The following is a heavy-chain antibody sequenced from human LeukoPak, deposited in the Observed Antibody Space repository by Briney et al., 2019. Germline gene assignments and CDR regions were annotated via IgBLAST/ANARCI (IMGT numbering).Heavy chain of an antibody. D-gene: IGHD6-13*01. Sequence: GASVKVSCKASGYTFTSYYMHWVRQAPGQGLEWMGMINPSSGNARYAQKFQGRVTMARDTSTSTMYMELSSLRSEDTAVYYCASQYIDGSSWYLSRRFDPWGQGTLVTVSS. J-gene: IGHJ5*02. CDR1: GYTFTSYY. V-gene: IGHV1-46*01. CDR3: ASQYIDGSSWYLSRRFDP. CDR2: INPSSGNA.